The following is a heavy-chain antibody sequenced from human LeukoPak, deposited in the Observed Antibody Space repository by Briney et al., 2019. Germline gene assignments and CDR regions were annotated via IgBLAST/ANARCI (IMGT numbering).Heavy chain of an antibody. J-gene: IGHJ6*02. CDR3: ARGGGYAVDYYYGMDV. CDR2: IWYDGSNK. CDR1: GFTFSSYG. D-gene: IGHD5-12*01. Sequence: GGSLRLSCAASGFTFSSYGMHWVRQAPGKGLEWVAVIWYDGSNKYYADSVKGRFTISRDNSKNTLYLQMNSLRAEDTAVYYCARGGGYAVDYYYGMDVWGQGTTVTVSS. V-gene: IGHV3-33*01.